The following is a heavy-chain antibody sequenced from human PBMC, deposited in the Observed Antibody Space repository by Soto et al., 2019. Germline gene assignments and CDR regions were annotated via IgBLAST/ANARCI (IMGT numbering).Heavy chain of an antibody. CDR1: GFTFSTYT. CDR2: ISGDSNYI. D-gene: IGHD3-10*02. Sequence: GGSLRLSCAASGFTFSTYTMTWVRQAPGRGLEWVSSISGDSNYIYYADSVKGRFIISRDNAKNSLYLQVNSLRADDTAVYYCARETHFYGRSHVFDIWGQGTTVTVSS. CDR3: ARETHFYGRSHVFDI. J-gene: IGHJ3*02. V-gene: IGHV3-21*01.